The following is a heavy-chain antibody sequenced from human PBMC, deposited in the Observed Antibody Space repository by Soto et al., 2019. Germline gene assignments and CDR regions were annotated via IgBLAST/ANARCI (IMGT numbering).Heavy chain of an antibody. CDR3: ARDTETLGPRANDALDI. J-gene: IGHJ3*02. D-gene: IGHD3-3*02. V-gene: IGHV1-3*01. CDR2: INAGSGNT. CDR1: GYTFSAYT. Sequence: AAVKISCKATGYTFSAYTMNWVRQAPGQSLEWMGWINAGSGNTKYSQNFQGRVSITRDTSASTVYMELTGLTSEDTAVYYCARDTETLGPRANDALDIWGQGTMVTVSS.